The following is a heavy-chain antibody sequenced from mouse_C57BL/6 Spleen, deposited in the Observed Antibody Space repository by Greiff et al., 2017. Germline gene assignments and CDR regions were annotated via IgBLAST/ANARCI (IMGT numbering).Heavy chain of an antibody. D-gene: IGHD1-1*01. Sequence: VQLQQSGPELVKPGASVKISCKASGYAFSSSWMNWVKQRPGKGLEWIGRIYPGDGDTNYNGKFKGKAKLPADKSSSTAHMQLSSLPSEDSAVYVCARRDYGSSLDYWGQGTTLTVSS. J-gene: IGHJ2*01. CDR1: GYAFSSSW. CDR2: IYPGDGDT. V-gene: IGHV1-82*01. CDR3: ARRDYGSSLDY.